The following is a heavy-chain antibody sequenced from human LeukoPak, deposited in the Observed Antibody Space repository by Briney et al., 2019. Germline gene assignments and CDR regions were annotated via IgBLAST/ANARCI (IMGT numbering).Heavy chain of an antibody. CDR3: ARSHGYSSGWLYYYYGMDV. Sequence: GASVKVSCKASGYTFTSNYIHWVRQAPGRGLEWMGMIYPRDGSTSYAQKFQGRVTVTRDTSTSTVHMELRSLRSDDTAVYYCARSHGYSSGWLYYYYGMDVWGQGTTVTVSS. V-gene: IGHV1-46*01. CDR1: GYTFTSNY. CDR2: IYPRDGST. J-gene: IGHJ6*02. D-gene: IGHD6-19*01.